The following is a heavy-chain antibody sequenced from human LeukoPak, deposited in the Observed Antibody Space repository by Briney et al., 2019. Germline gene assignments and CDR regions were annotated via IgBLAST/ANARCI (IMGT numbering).Heavy chain of an antibody. J-gene: IGHJ4*02. Sequence: PSETLSLTCTVSGGSISSYYWSWIRQPAGKGLEWTGRIYTSGSTNYNPSLKSRVTMSVDTSKNQFSLKLSSVTAADTAVYYCARANTYYYDSSGYSPEVYYFDYWGQGTLVTVSS. V-gene: IGHV4-4*07. CDR3: ARANTYYYDSSGYSPEVYYFDY. D-gene: IGHD3-22*01. CDR1: GGSISSYY. CDR2: IYTSGST.